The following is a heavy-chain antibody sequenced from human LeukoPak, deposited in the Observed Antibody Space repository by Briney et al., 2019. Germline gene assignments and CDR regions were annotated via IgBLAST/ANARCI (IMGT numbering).Heavy chain of an antibody. CDR3: AKTTAGYSSGRYPGWPVDY. Sequence: GGSLRLSCAASGFTFSSYGMTWVRQAPGKGLEWVSTISDSGATTWYADSVKGRFTISRDNSENTVYLQMNSLRADDTAVYYCAKTTAGYSSGRYPGWPVDYWGQGTLVTVSS. CDR2: ISDSGATT. V-gene: IGHV3-23*01. D-gene: IGHD6-19*01. J-gene: IGHJ4*02. CDR1: GFTFSSYG.